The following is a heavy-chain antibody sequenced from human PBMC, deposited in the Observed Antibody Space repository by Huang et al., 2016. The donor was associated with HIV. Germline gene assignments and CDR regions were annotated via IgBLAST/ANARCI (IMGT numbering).Heavy chain of an antibody. CDR2: ISAYNGHT. CDR1: GYTFTSYG. D-gene: IGHD6-19*01. Sequence: QVQLVQSGAEVKKPGASVKVSCKASGYTFTSYGISWVVQAPGHGLEGRGWISAYNGHTNYSQKRQGRVTMTTETSTSTAYMELRSLRSDDTAVYYCARDRGAVAGTSPGYWGQGTLVTVSS. J-gene: IGHJ4*02. V-gene: IGHV1-18*01. CDR3: ARDRGAVAGTSPGY.